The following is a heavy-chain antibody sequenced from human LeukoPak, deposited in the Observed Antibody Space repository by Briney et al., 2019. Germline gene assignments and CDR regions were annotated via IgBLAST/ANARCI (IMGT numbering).Heavy chain of an antibody. CDR3: ALNPDYYGSGSFDY. J-gene: IGHJ4*02. D-gene: IGHD3-10*01. V-gene: IGHV3-21*01. CDR1: GFTFSDYS. Sequence: GGSLRLSCAASGFTFSDYSMNWVRQAPGKGLEWVSSISSNSAYLYYVDSLRGRFTISRDNAKNSLYLQMYSLRAEDTAVYYCALNPDYYGSGSFDYWGQGTLVTVSS. CDR2: ISSNSAYL.